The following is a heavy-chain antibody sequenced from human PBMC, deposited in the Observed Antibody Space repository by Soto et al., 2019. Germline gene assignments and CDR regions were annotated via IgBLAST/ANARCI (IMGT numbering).Heavy chain of an antibody. J-gene: IGHJ6*02. CDR2: INPNDGST. D-gene: IGHD1-7*01. Sequence: ASVKVSCKASGYTFTNYYMHWVRQAPGQGLEWMGIINPNDGSTSYPQKFQGRVTMTRDTSTSTVYMELSSLRSEDTAVYYCARRRITGTPPHYYYGMDVWGQGTTVTV. CDR3: ARRRITGTPPHYYYGMDV. CDR1: GYTFTNYY. V-gene: IGHV1-46*01.